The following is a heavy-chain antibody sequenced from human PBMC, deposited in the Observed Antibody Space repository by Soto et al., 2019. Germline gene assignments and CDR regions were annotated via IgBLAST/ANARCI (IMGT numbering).Heavy chain of an antibody. J-gene: IGHJ6*02. Sequence: GGSLRLSCAASGFTFSDHYMDWVRQAPGKGLEWVGRTRNKANSYTTEYTASVKGRFTISRDDSKNSQYLQMNSLKTEDTVVYYCAIAGRVYCSSTSCYYYYGMDVWGQGTTVTVSS. CDR2: TRNKANSYTT. CDR3: AIAGRVYCSSTSCYYYYGMDV. D-gene: IGHD2-2*01. V-gene: IGHV3-72*01. CDR1: GFTFSDHY.